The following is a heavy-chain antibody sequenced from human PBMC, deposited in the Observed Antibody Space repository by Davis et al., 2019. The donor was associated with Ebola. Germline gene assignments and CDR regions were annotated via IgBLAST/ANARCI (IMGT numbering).Heavy chain of an antibody. CDR2: TYYTSKWNY. V-gene: IGHV6-1*01. Sequence: HSQTLSLTCAISGDTVSSKNTGWNWIRQSPSRGLEFLGRTYYTSKWNYDYAVSVRSRIIINPDTSKNQFSLQLNSVTPEDTALYYCTRGWLRTGLDVWGKGTTVTVSS. J-gene: IGHJ6*04. CDR3: TRGWLRTGLDV. CDR1: GDTVSSKNTG. D-gene: IGHD5-12*01.